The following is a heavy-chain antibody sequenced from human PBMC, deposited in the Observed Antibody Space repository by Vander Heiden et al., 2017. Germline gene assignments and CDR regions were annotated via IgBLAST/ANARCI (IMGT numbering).Heavy chain of an antibody. CDR1: GYYFNTYA. Sequence: QVQLVQSGAEVQKPGASVKVYCKASGYYFNTYAIHWVRQAPGQRLEWMGWINTGNHNTKYSQKFQGRVTITWDTSASTVYMDLSSLRSDDTAVYYCARGWELRGGLDYWGQGTLVTVSS. CDR3: ARGWELRGGLDY. CDR2: INTGNHNT. D-gene: IGHD1-26*01. J-gene: IGHJ4*02. V-gene: IGHV1-3*04.